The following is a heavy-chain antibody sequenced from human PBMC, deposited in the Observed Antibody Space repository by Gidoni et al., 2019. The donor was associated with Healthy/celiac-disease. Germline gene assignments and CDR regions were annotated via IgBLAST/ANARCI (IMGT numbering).Heavy chain of an antibody. CDR1: GGSISSYY. Sequence: QVQLQESGPGLVKPSETLSLTCTVSGGSISSYYWSWIRQPPGKGLELIGYIYYSGSTNYNPSLKSRVTISVDTSKNQFSLKLSSVTAADTAVYYCARGLGYCSSTSCYTRGDDAFDIWGQGTMVTVSS. J-gene: IGHJ3*02. V-gene: IGHV4-59*01. D-gene: IGHD2-2*02. CDR3: ARGLGYCSSTSCYTRGDDAFDI. CDR2: IYYSGST.